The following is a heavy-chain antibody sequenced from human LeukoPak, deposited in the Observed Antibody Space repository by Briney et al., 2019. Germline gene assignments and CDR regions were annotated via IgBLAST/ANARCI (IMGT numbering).Heavy chain of an antibody. CDR2: IKSQQDGGTT. CDR1: GFSFSTTW. V-gene: IGHV3-15*01. D-gene: IGHD3-10*01. CDR3: ARARPSMVRGVKNFYFYYMDA. Sequence: GGSLRLSCAASGFSFSTTWMSWVRQAPGKGLEWVGRIKSQQDGGTTDYAAPVKGRFTISRDNSKNTLYLQMNSLRAEDTAVYYCARARPSMVRGVKNFYFYYMDAWGKGTTVTISS. J-gene: IGHJ6*03.